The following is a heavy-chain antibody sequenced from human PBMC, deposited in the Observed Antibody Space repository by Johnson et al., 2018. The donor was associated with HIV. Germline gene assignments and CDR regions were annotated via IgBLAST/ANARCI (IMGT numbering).Heavy chain of an antibody. D-gene: IGHD3-9*01. J-gene: IGHJ3*02. Sequence: VQLVESGGGLVQPGESLRLSCAASGFTFSSYWMTWVRQAPGQGLEWVANIKQDGSETHYVDSVKGRFTISRDNAKNSLYLQMNSLRVEDTAVDYCARDLYYDVLTGYSQLAFDIWGRGTMVTVSS. V-gene: IGHV3-7*05. CDR3: ARDLYYDVLTGYSQLAFDI. CDR2: IKQDGSET. CDR1: GFTFSSYW.